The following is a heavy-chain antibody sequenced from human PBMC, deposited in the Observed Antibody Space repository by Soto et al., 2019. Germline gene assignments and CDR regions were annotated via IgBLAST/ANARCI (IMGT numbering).Heavy chain of an antibody. J-gene: IGHJ2*01. CDR1: GASINNNDYY. Sequence: PSETLSLTCTVSGASINNNDYYWSWIRQTPGKGLEWIGYVYYSGSTDYIPSLKSRLSMSIDKSQNQLTLKMNSVTAADTATYYCARMSYFYDKWYFDLWGRGTQVTVPS. CDR3: ARMSYFYDKWYFDL. D-gene: IGHD3-22*01. V-gene: IGHV4-30-4*01. CDR2: VYYSGST.